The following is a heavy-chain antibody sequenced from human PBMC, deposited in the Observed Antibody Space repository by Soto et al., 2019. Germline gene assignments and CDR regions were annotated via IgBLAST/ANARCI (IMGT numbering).Heavy chain of an antibody. CDR1: GGSISSSSYY. D-gene: IGHD3-9*01. V-gene: IGHV4-39*01. CDR3: ARHYDILTGYYRGGYYYGMDV. CDR2: IYYSGST. Sequence: QLQLQESGPGLVKPSETLSLTCTVSGGSISSSSYYWGWIRQPPGKGLEWIGSIYYSGSTYYNPSHESRITIHVDTSKTQFSLTLSSVTAADTAVYYCARHYDILTGYYRGGYYYGMDVWGQGTTVTVSS. J-gene: IGHJ6*02.